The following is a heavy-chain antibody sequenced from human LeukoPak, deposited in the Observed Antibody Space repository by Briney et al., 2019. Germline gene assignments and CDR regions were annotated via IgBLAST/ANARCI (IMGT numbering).Heavy chain of an antibody. CDR2: IKSKTDGGTT. V-gene: IGHV3-15*01. Sequence: GGSLRLSCAASGFTFSNAWMSWVRQAPGKGLEWVGRIKSKTDGGTTDYAAPVKGRFTISRDDSKNTLYLQMNSLKTEDTAVYYCTTSYYYGSGSYVWGAFDIWCQGTMVTVSS. CDR3: TTSYYYGSGSYVWGAFDI. CDR1: GFTFSNAW. J-gene: IGHJ3*02. D-gene: IGHD3-10*01.